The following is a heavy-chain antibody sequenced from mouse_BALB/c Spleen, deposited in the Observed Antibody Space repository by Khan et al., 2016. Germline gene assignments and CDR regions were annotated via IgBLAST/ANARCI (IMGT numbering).Heavy chain of an antibody. J-gene: IGHJ2*01. D-gene: IGHD1-1*01. CDR1: GFNIKDTY. V-gene: IGHV14-3*02. Sequence: VQLQQSGAELVKPGASVKLSCTASGFNIKDTYMHWVKQRPEQGLEWIGRIDPENGNTKYDPKFQGKATITADTSSNTAYLQLSSLTSEDTAVYYGASTVVADFDYGGQGTTRTVAS. CDR3: ASTVVADFDY. CDR2: IDPENGNT.